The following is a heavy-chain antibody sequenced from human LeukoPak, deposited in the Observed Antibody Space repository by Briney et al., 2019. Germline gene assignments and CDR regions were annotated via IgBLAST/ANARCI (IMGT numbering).Heavy chain of an antibody. J-gene: IGHJ6*03. Sequence: SETLSLTCAVYGGSFSRYLWSWIRQPPGKGLEWIGEINHSGSTNYNPSLKSRVTISVDTYKNQFSLKLSSVTAADTAVYYCAREVILGYYYMDVWGKGTTVTVSS. D-gene: IGHD3-10*01. CDR2: INHSGST. CDR1: GGSFSRYL. V-gene: IGHV4-34*01. CDR3: AREVILGYYYMDV.